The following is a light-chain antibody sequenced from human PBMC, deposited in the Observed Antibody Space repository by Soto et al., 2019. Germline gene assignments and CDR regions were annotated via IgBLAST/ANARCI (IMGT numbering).Light chain of an antibody. J-gene: IGLJ3*02. V-gene: IGLV2-11*01. CDR3: CSYAGSDWV. CDR1: SSDVGGYNY. CDR2: DVS. Sequence: QSALTQPASVSGSPGQSITISCTGTSSDVGGYNYVSWYQQHPGKAPKLMIYDVSKRPSGVPDRFSGSKSGNTASLTISGLQAEDEADYYCCSYAGSDWVFGGGTKVTVL.